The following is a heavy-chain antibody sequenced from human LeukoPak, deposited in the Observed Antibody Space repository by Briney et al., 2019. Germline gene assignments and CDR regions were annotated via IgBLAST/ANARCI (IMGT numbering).Heavy chain of an antibody. J-gene: IGHJ4*02. Sequence: SGGSLRLSCAASGFTFNSYWMTWVRQAPGKGLEWVSYISSSGSTIYYADSVKGRFTISRDNAKNSLYLQMNSLRAEDTAVYYCAREIVTATSYYFDYWGQGTLVTVSS. CDR3: AREIVTATSYYFDY. V-gene: IGHV3-48*04. D-gene: IGHD2-21*02. CDR2: ISSSGSTI. CDR1: GFTFNSYW.